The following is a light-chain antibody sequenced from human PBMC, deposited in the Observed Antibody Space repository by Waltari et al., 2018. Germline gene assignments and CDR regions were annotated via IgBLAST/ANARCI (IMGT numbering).Light chain of an antibody. V-gene: IGLV2-11*01. J-gene: IGLJ3*02. CDR3: CSLAGSYTWV. CDR1: SSDVGNYNY. CDR2: DVS. Sequence: QSALTQPRSVSGSPGQSVTISCTGTSSDVGNYNYVSWYQQHPDNAPKLLIYDVSKRPSGVPDRFSGSKSGNAASRTISGLQAEDEADYHCCSLAGSYTWVFGGGTKLTVL.